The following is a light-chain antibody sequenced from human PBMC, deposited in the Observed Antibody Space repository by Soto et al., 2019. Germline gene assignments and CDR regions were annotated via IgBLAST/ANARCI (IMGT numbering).Light chain of an antibody. CDR2: DAS. CDR1: ESVRNNS. Sequence: EIVLTQSPGTLSLSPGQRATLSCRASESVRNNSLAWYQQQPGQAPRLLIYDASKRATGIPARFSGSGSGTDFTLTISSLEPEDYAVYYCQQRSTGVTFGPGTNVDIK. CDR3: QQRSTGVT. J-gene: IGKJ3*01. V-gene: IGKV3D-20*02.